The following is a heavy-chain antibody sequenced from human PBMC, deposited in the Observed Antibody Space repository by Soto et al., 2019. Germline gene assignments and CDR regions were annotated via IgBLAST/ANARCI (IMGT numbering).Heavy chain of an antibody. CDR3: ALTRRSSLFDVAGPGFEY. V-gene: IGHV3-30*03. CDR2: LSYEGSEE. Sequence: GGSLRLSCAASGFNLGVFGMHWVRQAPGKGLEWLSVLSYEGSEEYYADSVRGRFTISRDNSKNTLFLQMDSLRVDDTGVYYCALTRRSSLFDVAGPGFEYWGQGTLVTVSS. J-gene: IGHJ4*02. CDR1: GFNLGVFG. D-gene: IGHD6-19*01.